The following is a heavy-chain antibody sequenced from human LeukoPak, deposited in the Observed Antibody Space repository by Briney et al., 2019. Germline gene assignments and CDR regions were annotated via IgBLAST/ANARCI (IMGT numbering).Heavy chain of an antibody. CDR1: GGSISSSSYY. CDR2: IYYSGST. D-gene: IGHD3-10*01. Sequence: PSETLSLTCTVSGGSISSSSYYWGWIRQPPGKGLEWIGSIYYSGSTYYNPSLKSRVTISVDTSKNQFSLKLSSVTAADTAVYYCALEATIVRGVIIHGKFDYWGQGTLVTVSS. J-gene: IGHJ4*02. V-gene: IGHV4-39*01. CDR3: ALEATIVRGVIIHGKFDY.